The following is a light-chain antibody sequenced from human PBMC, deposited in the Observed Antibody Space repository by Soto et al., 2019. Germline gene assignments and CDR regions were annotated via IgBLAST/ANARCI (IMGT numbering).Light chain of an antibody. CDR3: QQYNSYYT. Sequence: DIHMTHSPSTMSQSVGARVTITCRASQSLSSWLAWYQQKPGKAPKLLIYKASSLESGVPSRFRGSGSGTEFTLTISSLQPDDFATYCCQQYNSYYTFGQGTK. CDR2: KAS. V-gene: IGKV1-5*03. CDR1: QSLSSW. J-gene: IGKJ2*01.